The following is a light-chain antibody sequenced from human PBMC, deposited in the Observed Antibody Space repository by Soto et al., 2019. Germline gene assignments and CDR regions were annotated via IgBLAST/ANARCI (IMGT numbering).Light chain of an antibody. V-gene: IGKV3-20*01. J-gene: IGKJ1*01. CDR2: GAS. CDR1: QSVSSN. CDR3: QQYGSSGT. Sequence: ENGLTQSPGTLSLSQGERASLSCRASQSVSSNLAWYQQKPGQAPRLLIYGASNRATGIPDRFSGSGSGTDFTLTISRLEPEDFAVYYCQQYGSSGTFGQGTKVDI.